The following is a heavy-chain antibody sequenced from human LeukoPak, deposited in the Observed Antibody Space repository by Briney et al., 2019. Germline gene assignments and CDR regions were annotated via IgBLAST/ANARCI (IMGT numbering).Heavy chain of an antibody. Sequence: GGSLKLSCAASGFTFSNSVIHWVRQAPGQGLEWVSGISGGGGSTYYADSVKGRFTISRDNSKNTLYLQMDSLRAEDTALYYCAKGSGINHYHWIDPWGQGTLVTVSS. J-gene: IGHJ5*02. CDR1: GFTFSNSV. CDR2: ISGGGGST. CDR3: AKGSGINHYHWIDP. D-gene: IGHD1-14*01. V-gene: IGHV3-23*01.